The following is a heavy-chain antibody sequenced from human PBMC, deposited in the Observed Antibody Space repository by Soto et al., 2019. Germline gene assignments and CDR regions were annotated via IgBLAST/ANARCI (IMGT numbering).Heavy chain of an antibody. D-gene: IGHD5-18*01. V-gene: IGHV1-2*02. CDR2: MNPKSGGA. J-gene: IGHJ3*02. Sequence: ASVKVSCKTSGYTFIDYYTHWVRQAPGQGLEWMGWMNPKSGGAYFAQRFQGRVTLTRDTSIGTAYIEVNSLTSDDTAVYFCTRENIENSDGPYDAFDIWGQGTTVTVSS. CDR1: GYTFIDYY. CDR3: TRENIENSDGPYDAFDI.